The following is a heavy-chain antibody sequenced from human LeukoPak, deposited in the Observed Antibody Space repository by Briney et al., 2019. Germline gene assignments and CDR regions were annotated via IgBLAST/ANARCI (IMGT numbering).Heavy chain of an antibody. CDR2: IKQDGSEK. CDR3: ARDRAGDY. CDR1: GFTFSSYC. Sequence: GGSLRLSCAASGFTFSSYCMSWLRQAPGKGLEWVANIKQDGSEKYYVDSVRGRFTISRDNAKNSLYLQMNSLRAEDTAVYYCARDRAGDYWGQGTLVTVSS. V-gene: IGHV3-7*01. J-gene: IGHJ4*02. D-gene: IGHD6-13*01.